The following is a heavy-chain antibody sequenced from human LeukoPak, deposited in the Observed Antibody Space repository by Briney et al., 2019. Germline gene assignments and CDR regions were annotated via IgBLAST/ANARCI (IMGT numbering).Heavy chain of an antibody. Sequence: ASVKVSCKASGYTFTSYGISWAQQAPGQGLEWMGWISAYNGNTNYAQKLQGRVTMTADTSTSTAYMELRSLRSDDTAVYYCARILFGGVIAPDYWGQGTLVTVSS. V-gene: IGHV1-18*01. CDR3: ARILFGGVIAPDY. CDR2: ISAYNGNT. CDR1: GYTFTSYG. J-gene: IGHJ4*02. D-gene: IGHD3-16*02.